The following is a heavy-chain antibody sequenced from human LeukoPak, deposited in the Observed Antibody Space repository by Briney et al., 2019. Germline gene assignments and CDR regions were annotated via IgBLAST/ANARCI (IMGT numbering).Heavy chain of an antibody. V-gene: IGHV3-15*01. CDR1: GFTFENAW. CDR2: VKSKTDGGTT. Sequence: PGGSLRLSCAASGFTFENAWISWVRQAPGKGLEWVVRVKSKTDGGTTHYAAPVKGRFTSSRDDSKNTVYLQMKSLQIDDTAVYYCTTDPRHAYYMDVWGKGTTVTVSS. J-gene: IGHJ6*03. CDR3: TTDPRHAYYMDV.